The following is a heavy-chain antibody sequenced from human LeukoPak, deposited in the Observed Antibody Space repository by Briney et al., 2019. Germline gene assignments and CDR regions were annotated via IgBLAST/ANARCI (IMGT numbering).Heavy chain of an antibody. Sequence: ASVKVSCKASGYTFTSYGISWVRQAPGQGLEWMGWISAYNGNTNYAQKLQGRVTMTTDTSTSTAYMELRSLRAEDTAVYYCAKVVQFGPVGGHYDSRGIDYWGQGTLVTVSS. CDR2: ISAYNGNT. V-gene: IGHV1-18*01. J-gene: IGHJ4*02. CDR3: AKVVQFGPVGGHYDSRGIDY. CDR1: GYTFTSYG. D-gene: IGHD3-22*01.